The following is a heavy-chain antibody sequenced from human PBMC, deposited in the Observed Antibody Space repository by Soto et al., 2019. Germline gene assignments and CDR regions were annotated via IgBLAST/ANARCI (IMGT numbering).Heavy chain of an antibody. D-gene: IGHD3-10*01. V-gene: IGHV4-34*01. CDR2: INHSGST. Sequence: QVQLQQWGAGLLKPSETLSLTCAVYGGSFSGYYWSWIRQPPGKGLEWIGEINHSGSTNYNPSLKSRVTISVDTSKNQFSLKLSSVTAADTAVYYCARGHMRSPDGSGSHLGPADRKFDYWGQGTLVTVSS. CDR1: GGSFSGYY. J-gene: IGHJ4*02. CDR3: ARGHMRSPDGSGSHLGPADRKFDY.